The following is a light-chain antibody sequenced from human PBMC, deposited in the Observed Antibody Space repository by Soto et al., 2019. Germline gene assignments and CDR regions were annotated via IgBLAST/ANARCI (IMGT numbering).Light chain of an antibody. CDR2: AAS. Sequence: DIQMTQSPSSLSASVGDRVTITCRASQSISSYLNWYQQKPGKAPKLLIYAASSLQSGVPSRFSGCRSGTDFTLTISSLQHEDFATYYCQQSYSTPLFTFGTGTKVDIK. J-gene: IGKJ3*01. CDR3: QQSYSTPLFT. V-gene: IGKV1-39*01. CDR1: QSISSY.